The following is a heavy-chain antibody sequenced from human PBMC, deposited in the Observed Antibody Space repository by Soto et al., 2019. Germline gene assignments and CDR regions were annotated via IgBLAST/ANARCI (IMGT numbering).Heavy chain of an antibody. CDR1: GGTFSSYA. CDR2: IIPIFGTA. V-gene: IGHV1-69*12. CDR3: ARDRRLAATAYNWFDP. J-gene: IGHJ5*02. Sequence: QVQLVQSGAEVKKPGSSVKVSCKASGGTFSSYAISWVRQAPGQGLEWMGGIIPIFGTANYAQKFQGRVTITADESTRTGYMERSSLRSEDTAVYYCARDRRLAATAYNWFDPWGQGTLVTVSS. D-gene: IGHD6-25*01.